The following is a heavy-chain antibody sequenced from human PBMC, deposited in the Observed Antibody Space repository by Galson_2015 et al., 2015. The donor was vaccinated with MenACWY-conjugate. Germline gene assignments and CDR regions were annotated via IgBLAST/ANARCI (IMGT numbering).Heavy chain of an antibody. Sequence: SLRLSCAASGFTLSSYSMNWVRQAPGKGLEWVSYISSSSSTIYYADSVKGRFTISRDNAKNSLYLQMNSLRDEDTAVYYCARGAARKTYYYYYYGMDVWGQGTTVTVSS. CDR3: ARGAARKTYYYYYYGMDV. V-gene: IGHV3-48*02. D-gene: IGHD6-6*01. CDR1: GFTLSSYS. CDR2: ISSSSSTI. J-gene: IGHJ6*02.